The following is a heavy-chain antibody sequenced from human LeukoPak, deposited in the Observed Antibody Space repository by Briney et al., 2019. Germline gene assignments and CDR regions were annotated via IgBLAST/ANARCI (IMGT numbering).Heavy chain of an antibody. CDR2: IYYSGST. V-gene: IGHV4-59*08. CDR1: GGSISSYY. D-gene: IGHD6-13*01. J-gene: IGHJ4*02. CDR3: ASSGYSSSWTVFDY. Sequence: SETLSLTCTVSGGSISSYYWSWIRQPPGKGLEWIGYIYYSGSTNYNPSLKSRVTISVDTSKNQFSLKLSSVTAADTAVYYCASSGYSSSWTVFDYWGQGTLVTVSS.